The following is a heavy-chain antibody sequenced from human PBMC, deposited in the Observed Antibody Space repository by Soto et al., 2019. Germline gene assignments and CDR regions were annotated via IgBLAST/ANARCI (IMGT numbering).Heavy chain of an antibody. J-gene: IGHJ4*02. CDR3: ATCAGSGWYPDY. CDR2: ISGSGGNT. D-gene: IGHD6-19*01. Sequence: EVQLLESAGGLVQPGGSLSLSCAASGFTFSSYAMRWVRQAPGKGLEWVSAISGSGGNTYYADSVKGRFTISRDNFKNTMFLQLNCLRAEDTGVYYCATCAGSGWYPDYWGQGPLFPVSS. CDR1: GFTFSSYA. V-gene: IGHV3-23*01.